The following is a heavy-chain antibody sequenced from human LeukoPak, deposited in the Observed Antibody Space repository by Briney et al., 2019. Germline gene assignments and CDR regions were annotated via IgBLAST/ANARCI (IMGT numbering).Heavy chain of an antibody. J-gene: IGHJ2*01. D-gene: IGHD6-19*01. CDR2: ISGSGGST. Sequence: TGGSLRLSCAASGFTFSSYAMSWVRQAPGKGLEWVSAISGSGGSTYYADSVKGRFTISRDNSKNTLYLQMSSLRAEDTAVYYCAHARGGAYSSGWAYWYFDLWGRGTLVTVSS. CDR1: GFTFSSYA. V-gene: IGHV3-23*01. CDR3: AHARGGAYSSGWAYWYFDL.